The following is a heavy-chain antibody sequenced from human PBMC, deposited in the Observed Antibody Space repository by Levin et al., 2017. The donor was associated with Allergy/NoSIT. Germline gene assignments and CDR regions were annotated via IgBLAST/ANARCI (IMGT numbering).Heavy chain of an antibody. CDR3: AREDAGGYSSGWYHIDY. Sequence: PGESLKISCAASGFTFSSYWMSWVRQAPGKGLEWVANIKQDGSEKYYVDSVKGRFTISRDNAKNSLYLQMNSLRAEDTAVYYCAREDAGGYSSGWYHIDYWGQGTLVTVSS. CDR1: GFTFSSYW. D-gene: IGHD6-19*01. J-gene: IGHJ4*02. CDR2: IKQDGSEK. V-gene: IGHV3-7*01.